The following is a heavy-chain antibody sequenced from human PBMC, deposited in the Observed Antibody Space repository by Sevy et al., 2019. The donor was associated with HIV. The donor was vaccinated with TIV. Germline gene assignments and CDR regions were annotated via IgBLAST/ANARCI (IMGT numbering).Heavy chain of an antibody. D-gene: IGHD2-15*01. Sequence: GGSLRLSCAASGFTFNDYALHWVRQAPGKGLEWVAIISSDGDNTYYADTVKGRFTISRDNSKNTVYLQMNRLRAEDTAVYYCAREDIVLGEGNYYGMDVWGQGTTVTVSS. J-gene: IGHJ6*02. CDR1: GFTFNDYA. V-gene: IGHV3-30-3*01. CDR2: ISSDGDNT. CDR3: AREDIVLGEGNYYGMDV.